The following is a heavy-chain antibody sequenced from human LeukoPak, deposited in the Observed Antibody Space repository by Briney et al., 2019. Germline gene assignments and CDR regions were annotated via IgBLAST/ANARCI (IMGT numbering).Heavy chain of an antibody. CDR3: AKVLSRGYSYVGPYYYYGMDV. CDR2: ISYDGSNK. D-gene: IGHD5-18*01. Sequence: PGGSLRLSCAASGFTFSSYGMHWVRQAPGKGLEWVAVISYDGSNKYYADSVKGRFTISRDNSKNTLYLQMNSLRAEDTAVYYCAKVLSRGYSYVGPYYYYGMDVWGQGTTVTVSS. CDR1: GFTFSSYG. J-gene: IGHJ6*02. V-gene: IGHV3-30*18.